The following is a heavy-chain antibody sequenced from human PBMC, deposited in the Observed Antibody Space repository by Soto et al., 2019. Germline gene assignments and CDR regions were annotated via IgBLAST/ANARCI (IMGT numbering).Heavy chain of an antibody. CDR3: TSGTRKSDFYF. CDR1: GFSFSNAW. V-gene: IGHV3-15*01. D-gene: IGHD3-3*01. CDR2: LKSKTEGGTR. Sequence: EVQLVESGGGLVKPGGSLRLSCAASGFSFSNAWMSWVRQAPGKGLEWVGRLKSKTEGGTRDFPAPVKGRFAISRDYSKNTVYPQMGSLKIEDSALDFLTSGTRKSDFYFLGLGTLVTVSS. J-gene: IGHJ4*02.